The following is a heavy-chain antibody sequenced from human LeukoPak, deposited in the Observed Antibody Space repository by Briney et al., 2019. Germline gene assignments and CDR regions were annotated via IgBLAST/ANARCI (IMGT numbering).Heavy chain of an antibody. CDR2: ISSSGSTI. Sequence: GGSLRLSCAASGFTFSDYYMSWIRQAPGKGLEWVSYISSSGSTIYYADSVKGRFTISRDNAKNSLYLQMNSLRAEDTAVYYCARDLSYDILTGSWHYYYMDVWGKGTTVTVSS. V-gene: IGHV3-11*04. CDR1: GFTFSDYY. J-gene: IGHJ6*03. D-gene: IGHD3-9*01. CDR3: ARDLSYDILTGSWHYYYMDV.